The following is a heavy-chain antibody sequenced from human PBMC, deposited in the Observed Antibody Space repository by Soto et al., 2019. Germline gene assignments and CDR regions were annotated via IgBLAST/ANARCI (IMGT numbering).Heavy chain of an antibody. J-gene: IGHJ4*02. CDR3: AATPRY. CDR2: IYYSGST. V-gene: IGHV4-59*01. Sequence: PSETLSLTCSVSCGSTSSYYWSWIRQPPGKGLEWIGYIYYSGSTDYSPSLKSRVTMSIDTSQNQVSLKLTSVTTADTAVYYCAATPRYWGQGTVVTVS. D-gene: IGHD2-15*01. CDR1: CGSTSSYY.